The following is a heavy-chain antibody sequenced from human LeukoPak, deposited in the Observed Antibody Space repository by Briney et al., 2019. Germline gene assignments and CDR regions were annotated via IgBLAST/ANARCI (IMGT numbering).Heavy chain of an antibody. Sequence: ASVKVSCKASGYSFTSYAMHWVRQAPGQRLEWMGWINAGNGNTKYSQKFQGRVTITRDTSASTAYMELSSLRSEDTAVYYCARDHGSGDFDYWGQGTLVTVSS. D-gene: IGHD3-10*01. CDR3: ARDHGSGDFDY. CDR2: INAGNGNT. CDR1: GYSFTSYA. V-gene: IGHV1-3*01. J-gene: IGHJ4*02.